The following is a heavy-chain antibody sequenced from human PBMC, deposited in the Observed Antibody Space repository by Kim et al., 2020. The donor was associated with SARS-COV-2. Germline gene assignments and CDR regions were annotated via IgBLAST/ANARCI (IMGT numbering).Heavy chain of an antibody. CDR3: ARGGTFSATIFGVVIIRPLMDV. CDR2: INHSGST. J-gene: IGHJ6*02. V-gene: IGHV4-34*01. CDR1: GGSFSGYY. D-gene: IGHD3-3*01. Sequence: SETLSLTYAVYGGSFSGYYWSWIRQPPGKGLEWIGEINHSGSTNYNPSLKSRVTISVDTSKNQFSLKLSSVTAADTAVYYCARGGTFSATIFGVVIIRPLMDVWGQGTMVTVSS.